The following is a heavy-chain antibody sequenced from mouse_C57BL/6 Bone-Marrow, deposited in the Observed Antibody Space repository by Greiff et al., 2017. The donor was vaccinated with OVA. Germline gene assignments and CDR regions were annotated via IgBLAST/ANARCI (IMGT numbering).Heavy chain of an antibody. CDR2: IYPGDGDT. CDR1: GYAFSSYW. V-gene: IGHV1-80*01. D-gene: IGHD1-1*01. CDR3: ASQEITTVVAPFDY. J-gene: IGHJ2*01. Sequence: QVHVKQSGAELVKPGASVKISCKASGYAFSSYWMNWVKQRPGKGLEWIGQIYPGDGDTNYNGKFKGKATLTADKSSSTAYMQLSSLTSEDSAVYFCASQEITTVVAPFDYWGQGTTLTVSS.